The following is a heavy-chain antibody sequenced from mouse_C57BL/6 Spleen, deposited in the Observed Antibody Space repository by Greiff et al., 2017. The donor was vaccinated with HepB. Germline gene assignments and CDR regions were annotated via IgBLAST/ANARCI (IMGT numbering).Heavy chain of an antibody. CDR1: GFNIKDDY. Sequence: EVKLVESGAELVRPGASVKLSCTASGFNIKDDYMHWVKQRPEQGLEWIGWIDPENGDTEYASKFQGKATITADTSSNTAYLQLSSLTSEDTAVYYCTTHYYGRDYFDYWGQGTTLTVSS. V-gene: IGHV14-4*01. CDR2: IDPENGDT. J-gene: IGHJ2*01. D-gene: IGHD1-1*01. CDR3: TTHYYGRDYFDY.